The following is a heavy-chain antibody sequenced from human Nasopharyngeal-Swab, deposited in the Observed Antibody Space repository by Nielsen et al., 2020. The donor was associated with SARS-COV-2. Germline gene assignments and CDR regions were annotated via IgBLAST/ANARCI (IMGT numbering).Heavy chain of an antibody. CDR2: IIPIFGTA. D-gene: IGHD6-19*01. CDR3: ARDGYSSGLGY. J-gene: IGHJ4*02. Sequence: WVRQDPGQGLEWMGGIIPIFGTANYAQKFQGRVTITADESTSTAYMELSSLRSEDTAVYYCARDGYSSGLGYWGQGTLVTVSS. V-gene: IGHV1-69*01.